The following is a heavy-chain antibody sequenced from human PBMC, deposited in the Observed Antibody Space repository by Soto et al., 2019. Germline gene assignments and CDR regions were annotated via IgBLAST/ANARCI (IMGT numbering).Heavy chain of an antibody. CDR2: ISYDGSNK. Sequence: QVQLVESGGGVVQPGRSLRLSCAASGFTFSSYGMHWVRQAPGKGLEWVAVISYDGSNKYYADSVKGRFTISRDNSKNTLYLQMNSLRAEDTAVYYCAKRGGYSYGYVDYFDYWGQGTLVTVSS. CDR3: AKRGGYSYGYVDYFDY. V-gene: IGHV3-30*18. J-gene: IGHJ4*02. D-gene: IGHD5-18*01. CDR1: GFTFSSYG.